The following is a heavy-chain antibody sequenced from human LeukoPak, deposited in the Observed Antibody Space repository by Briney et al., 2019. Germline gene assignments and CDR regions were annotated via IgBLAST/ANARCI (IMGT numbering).Heavy chain of an antibody. CDR3: AKDLHYGLADY. Sequence: GGSLRLSCAASGFTFSSYGMHWVRQAPGKGLEWVAVISYDGSNKYYADSVKGRFTISRDNSKNTLYLQMNSLRAEDTAVYYCAKDLHYGLADYWGQGTLVTVSS. J-gene: IGHJ4*02. CDR2: ISYDGSNK. CDR1: GFTFSSYG. D-gene: IGHD3-10*01. V-gene: IGHV3-30*18.